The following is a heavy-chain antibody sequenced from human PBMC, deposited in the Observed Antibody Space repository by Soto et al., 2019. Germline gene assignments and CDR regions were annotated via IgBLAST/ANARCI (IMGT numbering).Heavy chain of an antibody. J-gene: IGHJ6*02. CDR2: IHSSGRT. D-gene: IGHD5-12*01. Sequence: QVQLQESGPGLVKPSETLSLTCTVSGGSIRNYYWSWIRQPPGKGLEWIGYIHSSGRTNYNVSLKRRVTISVDTAKNQFFLKMSSVTAADTAVYYCARHLQVATAQYYYGMDVWGQGTTVTVSS. V-gene: IGHV4-59*08. CDR1: GGSIRNYY. CDR3: ARHLQVATAQYYYGMDV.